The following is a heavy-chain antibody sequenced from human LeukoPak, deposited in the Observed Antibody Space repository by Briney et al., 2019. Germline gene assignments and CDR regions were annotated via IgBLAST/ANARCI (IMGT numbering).Heavy chain of an antibody. Sequence: GGSLRLSCAASRFTFSSYWMSWVRQAPGKGLEWVANIRQDGSEKYYVDSVKGRFTISRDNAKNSLYLQMNSLRAEDTAVYYCARRFFDYWGQGTLVTVSS. CDR3: ARRFFDY. V-gene: IGHV3-7*01. D-gene: IGHD3-3*01. J-gene: IGHJ4*02. CDR1: RFTFSSYW. CDR2: IRQDGSEK.